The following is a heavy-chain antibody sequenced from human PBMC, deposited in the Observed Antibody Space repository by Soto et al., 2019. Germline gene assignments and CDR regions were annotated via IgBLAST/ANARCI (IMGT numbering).Heavy chain of an antibody. V-gene: IGHV2-5*01. CDR2: IYWNGDE. Sequence: QITLRESGPTLVKPTQTLTLTCTFSGFSLSTSGVGVGWIRQPPGKALEWLALIYWNGDERYSPSLKSRLTITNDTSKNQVVLTMTNMDPADTATYYCAHNVFSPQKIDYWGPGTLVTVSS. CDR3: AHNVFSPQKIDY. CDR1: GFSLSTSGVG. D-gene: IGHD2-8*01. J-gene: IGHJ4*02.